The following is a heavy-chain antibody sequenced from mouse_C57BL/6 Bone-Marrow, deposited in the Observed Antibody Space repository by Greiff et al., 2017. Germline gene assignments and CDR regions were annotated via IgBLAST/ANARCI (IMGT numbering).Heavy chain of an antibody. V-gene: IGHV1-69*01. CDR2: IDPSDSYT. CDR1: GYTFTSYW. J-gene: IGHJ3*01. CDR3: ARSFYYYGSSPWFAY. D-gene: IGHD1-1*01. Sequence: QVQLKQPGAELVMPGASVKLSCKASGYTFTSYWMHWVKQRPGQGLEWIGEIDPSDSYTNYNQKFKGKSTFTVDKSSSTAYMQLSSLTSEDSAVYYCARSFYYYGSSPWFAYWGQGTLVTVSA.